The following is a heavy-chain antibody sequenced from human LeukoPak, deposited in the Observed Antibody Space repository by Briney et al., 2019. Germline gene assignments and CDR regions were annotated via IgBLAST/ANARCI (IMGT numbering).Heavy chain of an antibody. J-gene: IGHJ4*02. V-gene: IGHV3-74*01. CDR3: VSFYETY. Sequence: PGGSLRLSCAASGSHWMHWVRQAPGKGLVWVSHINSDGSWTSYADSVKGRFTISKDNAKNTVYLQMNNLRAEDTAVYYCVSFYETYWGRGTLVTVSS. D-gene: IGHD2/OR15-2a*01. CDR2: INSDGSWT. CDR1: GSHW.